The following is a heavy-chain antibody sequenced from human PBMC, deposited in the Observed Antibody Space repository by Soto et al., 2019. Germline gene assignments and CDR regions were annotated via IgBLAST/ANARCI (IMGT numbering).Heavy chain of an antibody. CDR2: ISSSSITT. J-gene: IGHJ3*02. CDR1: GFSFSTYS. Sequence: PGGSLRLSCASSGFSFSTYSMNWVRQAPGKGLEWISYISSSSITTSYADSVRGRFTCSRDNSKNTLYLQMNSLRAEDTALYYCAKSLFGGPDIWGQGTMVTVSS. CDR3: AKSLFGGPDI. D-gene: IGHD2-15*01. V-gene: IGHV3-48*01.